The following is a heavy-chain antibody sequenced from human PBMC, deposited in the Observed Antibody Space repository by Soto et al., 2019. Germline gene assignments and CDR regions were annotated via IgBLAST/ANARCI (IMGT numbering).Heavy chain of an antibody. D-gene: IGHD5-12*01. CDR2: VNPNRCGT. Sequence: GASVKVSCMASGYTFTGYYILWVRQAPGQGLEWMGWVNPNRCGTGYAQRFQGRVTMTRDTSINSVYMELSRLRSDDTATYYCARGNSGDDDEFDYWGQGTPVTVSS. V-gene: IGHV1-2*02. J-gene: IGHJ4*02. CDR3: ARGNSGDDDEFDY. CDR1: GYTFTGYY.